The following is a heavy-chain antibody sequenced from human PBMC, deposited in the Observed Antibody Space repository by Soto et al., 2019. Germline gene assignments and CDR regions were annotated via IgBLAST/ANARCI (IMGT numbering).Heavy chain of an antibody. J-gene: IGHJ6*02. V-gene: IGHV1-69*13. CDR3: ARGGPFIVVVPAATTGYYYYGMDV. CDR1: GGTFSSYA. D-gene: IGHD2-2*01. CDR2: IIPIFGTA. Sequence: SVKVSCKASGGTFSSYAISWVRQAPGQGXEWMGGIIPIFGTANYAQKFQGRVTITADESTSTAYMELSSLRSEDTAVYYCARGGPFIVVVPAATTGYYYYGMDVWGQGTTVTVSS.